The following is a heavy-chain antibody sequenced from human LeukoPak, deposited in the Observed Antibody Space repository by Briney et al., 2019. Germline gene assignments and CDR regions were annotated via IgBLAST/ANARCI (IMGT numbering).Heavy chain of an antibody. D-gene: IGHD3-9*01. J-gene: IGHJ3*02. Sequence: GASVKVSCKASGYTFTRYGISWVRQAPGQGLEWMGWNSAYNGNTNYAQKLQGRVTMTTDTSTSTAYMELRSLRSDDTAVYYCAREADILTGYGYAFDIWGQGTMVTVSS. CDR3: AREADILTGYGYAFDI. CDR2: NSAYNGNT. CDR1: GYTFTRYG. V-gene: IGHV1-18*01.